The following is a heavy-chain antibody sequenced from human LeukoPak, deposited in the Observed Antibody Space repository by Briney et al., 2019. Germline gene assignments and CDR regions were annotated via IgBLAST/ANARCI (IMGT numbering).Heavy chain of an antibody. D-gene: IGHD6-19*01. Sequence: PSETLSLTCTVSGGSISSSSYYWGWIRQPPGKGLEWIGSIYYSGSTYYNPSLKSRVTISVDTSKNQFSLKLSSVTAADTAVYYCAGGIAVAGIDYWGQGTLVTVSS. CDR1: GGSISSSSYY. J-gene: IGHJ4*02. CDR2: IYYSGST. V-gene: IGHV4-39*07. CDR3: AGGIAVAGIDY.